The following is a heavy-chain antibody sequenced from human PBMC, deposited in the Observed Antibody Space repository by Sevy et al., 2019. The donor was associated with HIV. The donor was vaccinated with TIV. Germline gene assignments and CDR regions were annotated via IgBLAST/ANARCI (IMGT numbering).Heavy chain of an antibody. CDR1: GGTFSSYA. CDR2: IIPIFGTA. CDR3: ASAEIEYCRSTSCYDYYYNYGMDV. V-gene: IGHV1-69*13. Sequence: ASVKVSCKASGGTFSSYAISWVRQAPGQGLEWMGGIIPIFGTANYAQKFQGRVTITADESTSTTYMELSSLRSEDTAVNYCASAEIEYCRSTSCYDYYYNYGMDVWGQGTTVTVSS. J-gene: IGHJ6*02. D-gene: IGHD2-2*01.